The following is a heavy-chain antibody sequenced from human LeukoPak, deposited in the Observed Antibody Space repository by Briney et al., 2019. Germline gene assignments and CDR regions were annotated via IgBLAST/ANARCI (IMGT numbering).Heavy chain of an antibody. CDR1: GYSISSGYY. J-gene: IGHJ4*02. Sequence: SETLSLTCTVSGYSISSGYYWGWIRQPPGKGLEWIGSIYHSGSTYYNPSLKSRVTISVDKSKNQFSLKLSAVPAADTAVYYCAKAPVTSCRGAFCYPFDSWGQGTVVTVSS. V-gene: IGHV4-38-2*02. CDR2: IYHSGST. CDR3: AKAPVTSCRGAFCYPFDS. D-gene: IGHD2-15*01.